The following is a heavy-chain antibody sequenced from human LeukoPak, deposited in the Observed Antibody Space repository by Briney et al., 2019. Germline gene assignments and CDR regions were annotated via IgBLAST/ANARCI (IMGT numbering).Heavy chain of an antibody. CDR2: IIPIFGTA. Sequence: GASVKVSCKASGGTFSSYAISWVRQAPGQGLEWMGGIIPIFGTANYAQKFQGRVTMTEDTSTDTAYMELSSLRSEDTAVYYCAIPYYYGSGSSPPILYFDYWGQGTLVTVSS. D-gene: IGHD3-10*01. CDR3: AIPYYYGSGSSPPILYFDY. CDR1: GGTFSSYA. J-gene: IGHJ4*02. V-gene: IGHV1-69*06.